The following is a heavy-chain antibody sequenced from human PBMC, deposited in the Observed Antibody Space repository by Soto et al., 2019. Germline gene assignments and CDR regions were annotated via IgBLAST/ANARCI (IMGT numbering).Heavy chain of an antibody. D-gene: IGHD3-3*01. V-gene: IGHV4-30-4*01. CDR3: ARDSAITIFGVALASYGMDV. CDR1: GGSISSGDYY. Sequence: KTSETLSLTCTVSGGSISSGDYYWSWIRQPPGKGLEWIGYIYYSGSTYYNPSLKSRVTISVDTSKNQFSLKLSSVTAADTAVYYCARDSAITIFGVALASYGMDVWGQGTTVTVSS. J-gene: IGHJ6*02. CDR2: IYYSGST.